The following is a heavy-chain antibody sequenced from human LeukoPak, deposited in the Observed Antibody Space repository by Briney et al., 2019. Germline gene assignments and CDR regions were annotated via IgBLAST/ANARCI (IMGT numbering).Heavy chain of an antibody. D-gene: IGHD6-19*01. CDR2: IYSDGNT. Sequence: GGSLRLSCAVSGVTVSSIYMSWVRQAPGKGLEWVSFIYSDGNTYYGDSVKGRFTLSRDSSRNTLYLQMNSLTVDDTAVYYCAGDTHSSSWYDHWGQGTLVPVSS. CDR3: AGDTHSSSWYDH. J-gene: IGHJ5*02. V-gene: IGHV3-53*01. CDR1: GVTVSSIY.